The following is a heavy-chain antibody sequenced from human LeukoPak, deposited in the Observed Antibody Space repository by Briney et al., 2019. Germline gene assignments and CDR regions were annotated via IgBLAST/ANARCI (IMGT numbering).Heavy chain of an antibody. Sequence: SETLSLTCTVSGGSISSYYWSWIRQPPGKGLEWIGYIYYSGSTNYNPSLKSRVTISVDTSKNQFSLKLSSVTAADTAVYYCARMIRANWFDPWGQGTLVTVSS. V-gene: IGHV4-59*01. CDR1: GGSISSYY. CDR3: ARMIRANWFDP. J-gene: IGHJ5*02. D-gene: IGHD3-22*01. CDR2: IYYSGST.